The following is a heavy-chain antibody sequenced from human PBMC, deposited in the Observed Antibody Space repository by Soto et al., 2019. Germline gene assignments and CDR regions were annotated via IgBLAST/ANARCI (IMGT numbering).Heavy chain of an antibody. J-gene: IGHJ4*02. CDR2: ITYDGSNK. CDR3: ASGQNVDTAMVHTTQSDY. D-gene: IGHD5-18*01. V-gene: IGHV3-30-3*01. Sequence: GGSLRLSCAHSRSTIRSNGRASVSEGPEMALVWVAVITYDGSNKYYADSVKGRFTISRDNSKNTLYLQMNSLRAEDTAVYYCASGQNVDTAMVHTTQSDYWGQGTLVTVSS. CDR1: RSTIRSNG.